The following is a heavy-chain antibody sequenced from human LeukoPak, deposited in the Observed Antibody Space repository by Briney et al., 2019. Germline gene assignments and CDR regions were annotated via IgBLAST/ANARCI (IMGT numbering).Heavy chain of an antibody. CDR2: IYYTGST. D-gene: IGHD3-10*01. J-gene: IGHJ3*02. CDR1: GGSISSYY. CDR3: ARDSALVDAFDI. Sequence: SETLSLTCTVSGGSISSYYWSWIRQPPGKGLEWIGYIYYTGSTNYSPSLKSRVTISVDTSKNQFSLKLSSVTAADTAVYYCARDSALVDAFDIWGQGTMVTVSS. V-gene: IGHV4-59*01.